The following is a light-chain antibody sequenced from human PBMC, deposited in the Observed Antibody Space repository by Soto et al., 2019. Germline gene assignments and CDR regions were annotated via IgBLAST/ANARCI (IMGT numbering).Light chain of an antibody. Sequence: DIQMTQSPSSLSASVGDRVTITCRASQSINWYLNWYQQKPGKAPNLLIYAASSLQSGVPSRFSGSGSGTDFTLTISCLQSEDFATYYCQQHYITPWTFGQGTKVEIK. CDR3: QQHYITPWT. CDR1: QSINWY. CDR2: AAS. V-gene: IGKV1-39*01. J-gene: IGKJ1*01.